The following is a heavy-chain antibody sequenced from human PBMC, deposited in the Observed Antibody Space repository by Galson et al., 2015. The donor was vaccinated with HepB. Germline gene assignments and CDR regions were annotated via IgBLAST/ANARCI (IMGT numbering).Heavy chain of an antibody. CDR3: AREDSGTYRVYKWFDP. CDR2: INYSGRT. V-gene: IGHV4-39*02. CDR1: GGSISNKSYF. Sequence: ETLSLTCTASGGSISNKSYFWGWIRQSPGKGLEWIGSINYSGRTYYNPSLKSRVTISVDTSQNQFSLKLSSVTAPDTAVYYCAREDSGTYRVYKWFDPWGQGTLVTVSS. D-gene: IGHD1-26*01. J-gene: IGHJ5*02.